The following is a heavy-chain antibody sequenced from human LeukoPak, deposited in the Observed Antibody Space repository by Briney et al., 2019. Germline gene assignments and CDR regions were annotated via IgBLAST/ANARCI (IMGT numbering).Heavy chain of an antibody. V-gene: IGHV3-23*01. CDR3: AKYALGNWNYALNWFDP. Sequence: TGGSLRLSCAASGFTFSSYAMSWVRQAPGKGLEWASAISGSGGSTYYADSVKGRFTISRDNSKNTLYLQMNSLRAEDTAVYYCAKYALGNWNYALNWFDPWGQGTLVTVSS. D-gene: IGHD1-7*01. J-gene: IGHJ5*02. CDR1: GFTFSSYA. CDR2: ISGSGGST.